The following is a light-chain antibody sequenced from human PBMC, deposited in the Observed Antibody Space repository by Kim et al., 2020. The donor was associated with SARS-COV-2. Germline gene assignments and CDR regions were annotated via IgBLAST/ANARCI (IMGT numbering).Light chain of an antibody. CDR3: QAWDSTTRV. CDR2: QDT. J-gene: IGLJ3*02. V-gene: IGLV3-1*01. CDR1: NLGTKY. Sequence: VSPGQTATLPCSADNLGTKYVCWYQQKPGHSPLLVIYQDTKRPSGIPERFSGSNSGNTATLTITGTQLMDEADYFCQAWDSTTRVFGGGTQLTVL.